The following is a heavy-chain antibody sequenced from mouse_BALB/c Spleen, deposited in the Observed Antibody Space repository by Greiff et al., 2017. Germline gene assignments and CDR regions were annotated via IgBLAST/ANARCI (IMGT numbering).Heavy chain of an antibody. CDR2: INSNGGST. CDR1: GFTFSSYY. CDR3: ARDYYRYDVGAD. V-gene: IGHV5-6-2*01. J-gene: IGHJ3*01. Sequence: EVMLVESGGGLVKLGGSLKLSCAASGFTFSSYYMSWVRQTPEKRLELVAAINSNGGSTYYPDTVKGRVTIARDNAKNTLYLQMSSLKSEDTALYYCARDYYRYDVGADWGQGTLVTVSA. D-gene: IGHD2-14*01.